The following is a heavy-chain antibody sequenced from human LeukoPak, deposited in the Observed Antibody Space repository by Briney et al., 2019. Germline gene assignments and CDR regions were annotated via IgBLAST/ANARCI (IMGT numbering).Heavy chain of an antibody. Sequence: GGSLRLSCAASGFTFSTYNMNWIRQAPGKGLEWVSSITTGSTDIYYADSLKGRFTISRDDAKNSVYLQMNSLRVEDTAVYYCARDLTGVPSDHWGQGILVTVSS. J-gene: IGHJ4*02. D-gene: IGHD3-9*01. CDR2: ITTGSTDI. V-gene: IGHV3-21*06. CDR1: GFTFSTYN. CDR3: ARDLTGVPSDH.